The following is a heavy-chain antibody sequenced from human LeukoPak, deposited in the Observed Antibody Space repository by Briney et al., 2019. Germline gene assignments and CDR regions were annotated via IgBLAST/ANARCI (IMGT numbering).Heavy chain of an antibody. CDR2: ISGSGGST. Sequence: GGSLRLSCAASGFTFSSYAMSWVRQAPGKGLEWVSAISGSGGSTYYADSVKGRFTISRDNSKNTLYLQMSSLRAEDTAVYYCAKAYYYDSSGYYSNWFDPWGQGTLVTVSS. J-gene: IGHJ5*02. CDR3: AKAYYYDSSGYYSNWFDP. D-gene: IGHD3-22*01. CDR1: GFTFSSYA. V-gene: IGHV3-23*01.